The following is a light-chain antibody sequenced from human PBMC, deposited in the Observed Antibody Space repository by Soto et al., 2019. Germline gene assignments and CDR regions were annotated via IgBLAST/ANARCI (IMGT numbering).Light chain of an antibody. J-gene: IGLJ3*02. Sequence: QSVLTQSPSVSAAPGQKVTISCSGNSFHVGNDYVSWYQLRPGTVPKLLIYDNYKRPSGIPDRFSGSKSGTSATMDITGLQTGDDAEYYCATWYKSLSAGVFGGGTKLTVL. CDR1: SFHVGNDY. CDR2: DNY. CDR3: ATWYKSLSAGV. V-gene: IGLV1-51*01.